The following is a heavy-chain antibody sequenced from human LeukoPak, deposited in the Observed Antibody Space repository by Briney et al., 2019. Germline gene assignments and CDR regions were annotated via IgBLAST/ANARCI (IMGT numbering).Heavy chain of an antibody. Sequence: GGSLRLSCAVSGFTFSGYTMYWFRQAPGKGLEWLAVISFDGSNKYYGDSVKGRFTISKDNSKNTLYLQMNSLRPDDTAIYYCARDTLWEWGQGTLVTVSS. CDR2: ISFDGSNK. D-gene: IGHD1-26*01. V-gene: IGHV3-30-3*01. J-gene: IGHJ4*02. CDR3: ARDTLWE. CDR1: GFTFSGYT.